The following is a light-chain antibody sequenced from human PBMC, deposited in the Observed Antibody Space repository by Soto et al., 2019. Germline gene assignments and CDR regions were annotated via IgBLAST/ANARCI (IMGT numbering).Light chain of an antibody. CDR1: SSDVGSYNL. J-gene: IGLJ1*01. CDR2: EGS. V-gene: IGLV2-23*01. CDR3: CSYAGSSTGYV. Sequence: QSALTQPASVSGSPGQSITISCTGTSSDVGSYNLVSWYQQHPGKAPKLMIYEGSKRPSGVSNRFSGSKSGNTASLTISGLQAEDEADYYCCSYAGSSTGYVFGTGTKVTVI.